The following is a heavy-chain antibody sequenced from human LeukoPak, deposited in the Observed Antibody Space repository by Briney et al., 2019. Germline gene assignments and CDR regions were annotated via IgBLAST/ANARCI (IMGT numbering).Heavy chain of an antibody. CDR1: GYTFTSYY. V-gene: IGHV1-2*02. CDR3: ARELVDIVATSYFDI. J-gene: IGHJ3*02. Sequence: ASVKVSCKASGYTFTSYYMHWVRQAPGQGLEWMGWINPNSGGTNYAQKFQGRVTMTRDTSISTAYMELSRLRSDDTAVYYCARELVDIVATSYFDIWGQGTMVTVSS. CDR2: INPNSGGT. D-gene: IGHD5-12*01.